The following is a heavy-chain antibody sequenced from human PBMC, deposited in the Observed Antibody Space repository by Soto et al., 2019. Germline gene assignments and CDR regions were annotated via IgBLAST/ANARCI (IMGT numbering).Heavy chain of an antibody. D-gene: IGHD3-9*01. CDR1: GFTFGSYA. Sequence: GGSLRLSCAASGFTFGSYAMHWVGQAPGKGLEWVAVISYDGSNKYYADSAKGRFTISRDNSKNSLYLQMNSLRAEDTAVYYCARVSSYDILTGSWGAFDSWGQGTMVTVAS. J-gene: IGHJ3*02. CDR3: ARVSSYDILTGSWGAFDS. CDR2: ISYDGSNK. V-gene: IGHV3-30-3*01.